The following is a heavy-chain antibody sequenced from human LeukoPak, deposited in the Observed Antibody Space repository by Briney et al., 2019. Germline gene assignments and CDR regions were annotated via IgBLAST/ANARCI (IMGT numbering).Heavy chain of an antibody. D-gene: IGHD3-16*01. J-gene: IGHJ6*03. CDR1: DYSISSGYY. Sequence: SETLSLTCSVSDYSISSGYYWGWVRQPPGRGLQWLGSMYHSGDTYYNPSLKSRVTISVDTSKNQFSLKLSSVTAADTAVYYCARETSQKGAHYMDVWGKGTTVTISS. CDR3: ARETSQKGAHYMDV. CDR2: MYHSGDT. V-gene: IGHV4-38-2*02.